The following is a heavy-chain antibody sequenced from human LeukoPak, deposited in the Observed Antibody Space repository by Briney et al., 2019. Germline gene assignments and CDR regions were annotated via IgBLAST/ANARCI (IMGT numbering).Heavy chain of an antibody. CDR2: IYTSGST. V-gene: IGHV4-61*01. J-gene: IGHJ4*02. Sequence: SETLSLTCTVSGGSVSSGSYYWSWIRQPPGKGLEWIGRIYTSGSTNYNPSLKSRVAMSVDTSKNQFSLKLSSVTAADTAVYYCAREGLQGLFDYWGQGTLVTVSS. CDR3: AREGLQGLFDY. D-gene: IGHD3/OR15-3a*01. CDR1: GGSVSSGSYY.